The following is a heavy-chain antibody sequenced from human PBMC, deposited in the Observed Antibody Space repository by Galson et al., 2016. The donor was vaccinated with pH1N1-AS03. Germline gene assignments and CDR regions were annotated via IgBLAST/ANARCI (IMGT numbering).Heavy chain of an antibody. CDR3: AKMEGSNNFYYFDY. CDR1: GFTFSSYS. J-gene: IGHJ4*02. CDR2: ISSSSSTI. Sequence: SLRLSCAASGFTFSSYSMNWVRQAPGKGLEWVSYISSSSSTIYYADSVKGRFTISRDNSKNTLYLQMNSLRAEDTAVHYCAKMEGSNNFYYFDYWGQGTPVTVSS. D-gene: IGHD1-20*01. V-gene: IGHV3-48*01.